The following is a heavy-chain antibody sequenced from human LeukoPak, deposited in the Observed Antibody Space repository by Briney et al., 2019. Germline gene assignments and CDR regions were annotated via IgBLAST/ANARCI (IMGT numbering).Heavy chain of an antibody. D-gene: IGHD3-9*01. CDR2: IYYSGST. Sequence: SETLSLTCTVSGGSISSYYWSWIRQPPGKGLEWIGSIYYSGSTYYNLSLKSRVTISVDTSKNQFSLKLSSVTAADTAVYYCARLRYSDTDYWGQGTLVTVSS. CDR3: ARLRYSDTDY. J-gene: IGHJ4*02. CDR1: GGSISSYY. V-gene: IGHV4-59*05.